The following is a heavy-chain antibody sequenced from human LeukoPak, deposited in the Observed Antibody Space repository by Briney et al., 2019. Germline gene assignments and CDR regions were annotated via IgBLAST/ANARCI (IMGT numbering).Heavy chain of an antibody. J-gene: IGHJ4*02. CDR1: GFTFSNAW. V-gene: IGHV3-15*01. CDR3: TTVFCSSTSCWDY. Sequence: GGSLRLSCAASGFTFSNAWMIWVRQAPGKGLEGVGRIKSKTDGGTTDYAAPVKGRFTISRDDSKNTLYLQMNSLKTEDTAVYYCTTVFCSSTSCWDYWGQGTLVTVSS. D-gene: IGHD2-2*01. CDR2: IKSKTDGGTT.